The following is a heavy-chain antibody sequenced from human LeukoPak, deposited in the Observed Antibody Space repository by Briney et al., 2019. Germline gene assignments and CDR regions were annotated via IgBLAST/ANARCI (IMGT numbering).Heavy chain of an antibody. Sequence: PAETLSLTCPVYAGSISSDYWNWIRQPDEKGLEWIGLIYASGSANYNPSLKSRVTMSVDTSKNQVSLKLSSVTAADTAVYYCARRRATIGAFDIWGQGTMVTVSS. V-gene: IGHV4-4*07. D-gene: IGHD3-3*01. J-gene: IGHJ3*02. CDR3: ARRRATIGAFDI. CDR1: AGSISSDY. CDR2: IYASGSA.